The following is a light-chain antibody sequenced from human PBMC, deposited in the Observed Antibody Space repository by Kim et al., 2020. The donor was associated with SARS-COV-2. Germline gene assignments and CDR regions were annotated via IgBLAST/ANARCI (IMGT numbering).Light chain of an antibody. CDR2: NNN. CDR1: SSNIGTKT. J-gene: IGLJ2*01. V-gene: IGLV1-44*01. Sequence: QSVLTQPPSASGTPGQRVTISCSGSSSNIGTKTVSWYQQLPGTAPKLLIYNNNQRPSGVPDRFSGSKSGTSASLAISGLQSEDEADYYCAAWDDSPNGVVFGGGTQLTVL. CDR3: AAWDDSPNGVV.